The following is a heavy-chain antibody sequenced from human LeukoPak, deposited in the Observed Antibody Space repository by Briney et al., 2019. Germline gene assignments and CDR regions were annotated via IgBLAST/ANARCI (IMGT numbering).Heavy chain of an antibody. CDR2: ISGSGGST. V-gene: IGHV3-23*01. CDR3: AKDGPAYFDY. Sequence: PGGSLRLSCAASGFTFSSYAMSWVRQAPGKGLEWVSAISGSGGSTYYADSVKGRFTISRDNSKNTVYLQMNSLRDEDMAVYYCAKDGPAYFDYWGQGTLVTVSS. J-gene: IGHJ4*02. CDR1: GFTFSSYA.